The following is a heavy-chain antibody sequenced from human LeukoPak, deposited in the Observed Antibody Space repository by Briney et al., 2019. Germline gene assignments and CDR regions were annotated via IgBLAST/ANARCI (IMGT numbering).Heavy chain of an antibody. V-gene: IGHV3-30-3*01. J-gene: IGHJ4*02. CDR1: GYTFSSYD. CDR2: ISSDGSNK. Sequence: GGSLRLSCAASGYTFSSYDMHWVRQAPGKGLEWVAVISSDGSNKYFADSVKGRFTISRDNSKNTLYLQMNSLRAEDTAVYYCARENYVSSGSQGDYFDYWGQGTLVTVSS. D-gene: IGHD3-22*01. CDR3: ARENYVSSGSQGDYFDY.